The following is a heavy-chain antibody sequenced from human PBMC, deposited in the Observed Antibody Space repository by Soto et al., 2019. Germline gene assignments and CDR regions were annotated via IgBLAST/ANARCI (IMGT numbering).Heavy chain of an antibody. CDR2: IIPIFGTA. D-gene: IGHD2-21*02. CDR3: ARTLTVVTSPGGPFDP. J-gene: IGHJ5*02. CDR1: GCTFSSYA. Sequence: SVKVSCKASGCTFSSYAISWVRQAPGQGLEWMGGIIPIFGTANYAQKFQGRVTITADESTSTAYMELSSLRSEDTAVYYCARTLTVVTSPGGPFDPWGQGTLVTVSS. V-gene: IGHV1-69*13.